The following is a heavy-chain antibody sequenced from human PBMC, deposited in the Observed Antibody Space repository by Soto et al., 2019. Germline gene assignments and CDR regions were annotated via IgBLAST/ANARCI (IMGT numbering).Heavy chain of an antibody. V-gene: IGHV4-30-4*01. CDR3: ARGEYYYDSSGYFLGY. J-gene: IGHJ4*02. D-gene: IGHD3-22*01. CDR2: IYYSGST. CDR1: GGSISSGDYY. Sequence: SETLSLTCTVSGGSISSGDYYWSWIRQPPGKGLEWIGYIYYSGSTYYNPSLKSRVTISVDTSKNQFSLKLSSVTAADTAVYYCARGEYYYDSSGYFLGYWGQGTLVTVSS.